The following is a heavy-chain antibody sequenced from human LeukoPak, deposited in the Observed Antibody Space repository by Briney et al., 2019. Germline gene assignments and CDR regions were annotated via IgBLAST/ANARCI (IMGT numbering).Heavy chain of an antibody. J-gene: IGHJ6*02. CDR2: IYPGDSDT. Sequence: GESLKISCKGSGCSFTTYWIAWVRQMPGKGLEWMGIIYPGDSDTRYSPSFQGQVTISADKSISTAFLQWSSLKASDTAMYYCARQQVAYYYYYGMDVWGQGTMVTVSS. V-gene: IGHV5-51*01. CDR1: GCSFTTYW. CDR3: ARQQVAYYYYYGMDV. D-gene: IGHD2-15*01.